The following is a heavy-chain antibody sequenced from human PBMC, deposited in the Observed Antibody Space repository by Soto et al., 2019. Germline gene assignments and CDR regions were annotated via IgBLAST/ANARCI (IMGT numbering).Heavy chain of an antibody. Sequence: QVQLVQSGAEVKKPGSSVKVSCKASGGTFSSYAISWVRQAPGQGLEWMGGIIPIFGTAYYAQKFQGRVTINADKSTSTAYMELSSLRSEDTAVYYCARRGSERVPFDPWGQGTLVTVSS. CDR1: GGTFSSYA. J-gene: IGHJ5*02. D-gene: IGHD3-10*01. CDR2: IIPIFGTA. CDR3: ARRGSERVPFDP. V-gene: IGHV1-69*06.